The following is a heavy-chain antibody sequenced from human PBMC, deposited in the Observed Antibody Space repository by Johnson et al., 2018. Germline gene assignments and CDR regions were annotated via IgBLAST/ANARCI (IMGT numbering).Heavy chain of an antibody. Sequence: EVQLLESGGNLVQPGGSLRLSCAASGFTFGDYDLSWVRQAPGKGLGWVCYSGRDAARGATYCADSVKGRFTISGDSSRNTLYLQMNSLRVEDTAVYYCMRGHVDMWGQWTLVTGSS. V-gene: IGHV3-23*01. CDR2: SGRDAARGAT. J-gene: IGHJ1*01. CDR1: GFTFGDYD. CDR3: MRGHVDM.